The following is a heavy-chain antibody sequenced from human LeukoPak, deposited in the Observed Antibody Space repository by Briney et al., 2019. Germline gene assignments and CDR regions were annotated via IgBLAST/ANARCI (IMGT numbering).Heavy chain of an antibody. J-gene: IGHJ4*02. D-gene: IGHD6-19*01. CDR2: VYYTGST. Sequence: SETLSLTCAVSGGSIRSSRYYWGWIRQPPGKGLEWIGSVYYTGSTYYNPSLKSRVTISVDTSKNQFSLMLNSVTAADTAVYYCATPGRIAVAGQFDYWGQGTLVTVSS. CDR1: GGSIRSSRYY. CDR3: ATPGRIAVAGQFDY. V-gene: IGHV4-39*01.